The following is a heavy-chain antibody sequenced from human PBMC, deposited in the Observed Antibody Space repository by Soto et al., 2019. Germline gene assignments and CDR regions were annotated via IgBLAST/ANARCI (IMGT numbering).Heavy chain of an antibody. D-gene: IGHD2-8*02. CDR1: GGSVSSGAFS. V-gene: IGHV4-30-2*01. CDR3: ARATPSYCTGAVCTNWFDP. Sequence: QLQLQESGSGLVKPSQTLSLTCAVSGGSVSSGAFSWSWIRQPPGKGLEWIGYIYHSGSTYYNPSLKGRVTLSVNKAQNPFSLELSSVNAADTAVYYCARATPSYCTGAVCTNWFDPWGQGTLVTVSS. CDR2: IYHSGST. J-gene: IGHJ5*02.